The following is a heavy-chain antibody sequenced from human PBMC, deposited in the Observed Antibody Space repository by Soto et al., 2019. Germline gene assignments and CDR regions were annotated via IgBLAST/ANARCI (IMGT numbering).Heavy chain of an antibody. CDR1: GFTFSSYW. CDR3: ARDAPARGVIITDRYYFDY. V-gene: IGHV3-7*03. D-gene: IGHD3-10*01. J-gene: IGHJ4*02. Sequence: EVQLVESGGGLVQPGGSLRLSCAASGFTFSSYWMSWVRQDPGKGLEWVANIKQDGSEKYYVDSVKGRFTISRDNAKNSLYLQMNSLRAEDTAVYYCARDAPARGVIITDRYYFDYWGQGTLVTVSS. CDR2: IKQDGSEK.